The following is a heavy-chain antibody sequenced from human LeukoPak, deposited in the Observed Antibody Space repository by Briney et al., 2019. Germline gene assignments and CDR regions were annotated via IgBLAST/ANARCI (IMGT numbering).Heavy chain of an antibody. Sequence: GGSLRLSCAASGFIFSSYWMHWVRQAPGKGLVWVSRINSDGSSTSYADSVKGRFTISRDNAKNTLYLQMNSLRAEDTAVYYCARGLLWFGELSPSDYWGQGTLVTVSS. J-gene: IGHJ4*02. V-gene: IGHV3-74*01. D-gene: IGHD3-10*01. CDR2: INSDGSST. CDR1: GFIFSSYW. CDR3: ARGLLWFGELSPSDY.